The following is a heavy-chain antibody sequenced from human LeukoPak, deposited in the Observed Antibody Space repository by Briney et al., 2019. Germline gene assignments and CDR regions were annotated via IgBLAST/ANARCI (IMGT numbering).Heavy chain of an antibody. CDR1: GFTFSSYS. CDR2: ITGSSRYI. J-gene: IGHJ4*02. V-gene: IGHV3-21*01. D-gene: IGHD3-3*01. Sequence: GGSLRLSCAASGFTFSSYSMNWGRQAPGKGLEWVSSITGSSRYIYYADSVKGRFTISRDNAKNSLFLQMNSLRAEDTAVYYCAREYDFWSGYYGYWGQGTLVTVSS. CDR3: AREYDFWSGYYGY.